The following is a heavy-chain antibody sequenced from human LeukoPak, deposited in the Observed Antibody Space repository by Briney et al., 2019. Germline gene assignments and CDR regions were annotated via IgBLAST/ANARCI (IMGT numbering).Heavy chain of an antibody. Sequence: ASETLSLTCSVSGYSIINTFYWGWIRQSPGKGLEWIGSIHHSGSRFESGSTHYNPSLRSRVTISVDTSKNQFSLKLSSVTAADTAVYYCARVGSSGWYDFQGLDYWGQGTLVTVSS. CDR1: GYSIINTFY. D-gene: IGHD6-19*01. CDR2: IHHSGSRFESGST. J-gene: IGHJ4*02. V-gene: IGHV4-38-2*02. CDR3: ARVGSSGWYDFQGLDY.